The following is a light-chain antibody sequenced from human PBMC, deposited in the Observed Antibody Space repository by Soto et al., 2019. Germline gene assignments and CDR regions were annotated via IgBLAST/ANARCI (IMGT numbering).Light chain of an antibody. CDR1: SSDVGGYTY. J-gene: IGLJ1*01. V-gene: IGLV2-11*01. CDR3: CSYAGSYTDV. CDR2: DVS. Sequence: QSALTQPRSVSGSPGQSVTISCTGTSSDVGGYTYVSWYQQHPGKAPKLMISDVSKRPSGVPDRFSGSKSGNTASLTSSGLQAEDEADSYCCSYAGSYTDVCGTGTKLTAL.